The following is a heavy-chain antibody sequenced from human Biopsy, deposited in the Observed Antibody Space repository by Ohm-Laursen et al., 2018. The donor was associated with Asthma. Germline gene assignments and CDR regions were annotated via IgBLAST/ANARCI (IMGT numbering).Heavy chain of an antibody. D-gene: IGHD3-9*01. CDR1: GYNFISFA. Sequence: ASVKASCKVSGYNFISFAIHWARQAPGQRLESMGWVNTGNGDTQYSQKFQGRVTITTDTSASTAYMELRSLRSEDTAAYYCARTYYDFLTGQVKDVFGVWGQGTMVTVSS. V-gene: IGHV1-3*04. CDR2: VNTGNGDT. CDR3: ARTYYDFLTGQVKDVFGV. J-gene: IGHJ3*01.